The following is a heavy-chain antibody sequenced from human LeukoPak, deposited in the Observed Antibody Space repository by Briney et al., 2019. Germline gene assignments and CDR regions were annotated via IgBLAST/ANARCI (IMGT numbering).Heavy chain of an antibody. Sequence: PGGSLRLSCAASGFTFRSYAMNWVRQAPGKGLEWVSGIYANGGSTYYADSVKGRFTISRDNSNNTLYLQMNSLRADDTAVYYCYYYYDSSGTNPRDYWGQGTLVTVSS. D-gene: IGHD3-22*01. V-gene: IGHV3-23*01. CDR3: YYYYDSSGTNPRDY. J-gene: IGHJ4*02. CDR2: IYANGGST. CDR1: GFTFRSYA.